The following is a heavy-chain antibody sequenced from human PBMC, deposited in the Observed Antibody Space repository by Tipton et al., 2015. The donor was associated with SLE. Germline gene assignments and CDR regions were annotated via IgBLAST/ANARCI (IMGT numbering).Heavy chain of an antibody. Sequence: QSGAEVKKPGSSVKVSCKASGDSFSTYAINWVRQAPGQGLEWMGGIPPMFTRAKDAQKFQGRVTITTDDSTSTAYMELSSLRSEDTAGDYCARATQTIVGSSPDACDIGGQGTRVSVSS. D-gene: IGHD2-21*01. J-gene: IGHJ3*02. CDR3: ARATQTIVGSSPDACDI. CDR2: IPPMFTRA. V-gene: IGHV1-69*05. CDR1: GDSFSTYA.